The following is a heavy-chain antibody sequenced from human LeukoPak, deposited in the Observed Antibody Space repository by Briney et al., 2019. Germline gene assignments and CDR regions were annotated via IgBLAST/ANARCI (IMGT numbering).Heavy chain of an antibody. V-gene: IGHV4-4*07. Sequence: SETLSLTCTVSGASISSYYYNWIRQTAGRGLEWIGRLYISGSTDYNPSLKSRVTISVDRSTNQFSLNLRSVTAADTAVYFCARDLSGSLYFDYWGQGVLDTVSS. J-gene: IGHJ4*02. CDR1: GASISSYY. CDR2: LYISGST. D-gene: IGHD3-10*01. CDR3: ARDLSGSLYFDY.